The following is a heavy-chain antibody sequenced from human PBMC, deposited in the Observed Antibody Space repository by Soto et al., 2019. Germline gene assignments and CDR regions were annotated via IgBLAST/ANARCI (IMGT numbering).Heavy chain of an antibody. CDR1: GDTFNRYA. D-gene: IGHD3-3*01. CDR3: ARGARFLEWLSFDH. Sequence: QDQLEQSGAEVKTLGSSVKVSCKASGDTFNRYAISWVRQAPGQGLEWTGGIIPIFGTANYAPQFQDRVAISADESTTTAYMELTSLKSEDTAVYFCARGARFLEWLSFDHWGQGTLVTVSS. J-gene: IGHJ4*02. V-gene: IGHV1-69*13. CDR2: IIPIFGTA.